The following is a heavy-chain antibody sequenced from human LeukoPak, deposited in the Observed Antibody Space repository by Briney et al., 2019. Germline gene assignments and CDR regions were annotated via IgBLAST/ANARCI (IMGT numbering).Heavy chain of an antibody. CDR2: IIPIFGTA. V-gene: IGHV1-69*06. Sequence: GASVKVSCKASGGTFSSYAISWVRQAPGQGLEWMGGIIPIFGTANCAQKFQGRVTITADKSTSTAYMELSSLRSEDTAVYYCAMYCSGGSCPFDYWGQGTLVTVSS. CDR3: AMYCSGGSCPFDY. D-gene: IGHD2-15*01. J-gene: IGHJ4*02. CDR1: GGTFSSYA.